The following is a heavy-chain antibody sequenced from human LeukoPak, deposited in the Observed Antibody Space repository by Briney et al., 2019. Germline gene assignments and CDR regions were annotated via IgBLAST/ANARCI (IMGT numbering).Heavy chain of an antibody. CDR1: GYTFTGYY. V-gene: IGHV1-2*02. CDR3: ARAADTAMDIGDY. CDR2: INPNSGGT. J-gene: IGHJ4*02. D-gene: IGHD5-18*01. Sequence: ASVKVSCKASGYTFTGYYMHWVRQAPGQGLEWMGWINPNSGGTNYAQKFQGRVTMTSDTSISAAYMELSRLRSDDTAVYYCARAADTAMDIGDYWGQGTLVTVSS.